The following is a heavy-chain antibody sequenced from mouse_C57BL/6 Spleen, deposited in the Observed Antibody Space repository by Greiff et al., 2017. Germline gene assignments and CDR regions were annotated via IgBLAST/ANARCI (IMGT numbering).Heavy chain of an antibody. CDR1: GYAFSSSW. J-gene: IGHJ4*01. D-gene: IGHD2-4*01. Sequence: VQLQQSGPELVKPGASVKISCKASGYAFSSSWMNWVKQRPGKGLEWIGRIYPGDGDTNYNGKFKGKATLTADKSSSTAYMQLSSLTSEDSAVYFCASGWDDSYYYAMGYWGQGTSVTVTS. CDR3: ASGWDDSYYYAMGY. V-gene: IGHV1-82*01. CDR2: IYPGDGDT.